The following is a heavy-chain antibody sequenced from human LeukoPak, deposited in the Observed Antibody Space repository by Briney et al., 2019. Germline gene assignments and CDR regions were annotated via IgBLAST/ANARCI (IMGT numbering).Heavy chain of an antibody. V-gene: IGHV3-21*01. CDR1: GYTFTSYS. J-gene: IGHJ4*02. D-gene: IGHD3-22*01. CDR3: VRLRRNSDTSGFYYYYDF. Sequence: GGSLRLSCAASGYTFTSYSINWVRQAPGKGLEWVSSISARSNYIYYADSVRGRFRISRDDARDSLYLQMNSLRAEDTAVYYCVRLRRNSDTSGFYYYYDFWGQGTLVTVSS. CDR2: ISARSNYI.